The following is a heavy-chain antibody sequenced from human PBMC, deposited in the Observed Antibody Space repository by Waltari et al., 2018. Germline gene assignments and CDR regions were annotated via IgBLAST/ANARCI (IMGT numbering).Heavy chain of an antibody. CDR3: ARIVKFYRNYYYYYMDV. D-gene: IGHD3-16*02. CDR1: GGSFSGYY. CDR2: INHSGST. V-gene: IGHV4-34*01. J-gene: IGHJ6*03. Sequence: QVQVQQWGAGLLKPSETLSLTCAVYGGSFSGYYWSWIRQPPGKGLEWIGEINHSGSTNYNPSLKSRVTISVDTSKNQFSLKLSSVTAADTAVYYCARIVKFYRNYYYYYMDVWGKGTTVTVSS.